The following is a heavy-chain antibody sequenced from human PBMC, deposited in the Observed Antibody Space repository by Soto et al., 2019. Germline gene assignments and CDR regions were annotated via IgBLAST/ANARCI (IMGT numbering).Heavy chain of an antibody. Sequence: QVQLVQSGAEMMKPGSSVQVSCQYSGGTFNTYAMNWVRQAPGQGPEWMGDISPMFGAANYAPKFQGRVTSTADESTGTSYMQWSSLTSEDTALYFCAREVQVHTPAFVYWGQGTLVTVSS. CDR2: ISPMFGAA. D-gene: IGHD3-10*01. CDR3: AREVQVHTPAFVY. CDR1: GGTFNTYA. J-gene: IGHJ4*02. V-gene: IGHV1-69*19.